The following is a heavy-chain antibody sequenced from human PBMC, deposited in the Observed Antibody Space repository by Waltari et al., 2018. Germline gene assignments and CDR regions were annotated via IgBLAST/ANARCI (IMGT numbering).Heavy chain of an antibody. CDR1: QYTLGGFS. V-gene: IGHV1-24*01. J-gene: IGHJ6*03. CDR3: HLLGRDIVLAGATPSYYSYLDV. Sequence: QVQVVQSGAEAMKPGASVKVSCKVSQYTLGGFSIHWVRQPRGKGLEWIGRLDRQDSQTTSTPKSLGRLPMPEDTSTDTAYREWSSLRSEDTAVYYGHLLGRDIVLAGATPSYYSYLDVWGRGTSVTVSS. D-gene: IGHD2-15*01. CDR2: LDRQDSQT.